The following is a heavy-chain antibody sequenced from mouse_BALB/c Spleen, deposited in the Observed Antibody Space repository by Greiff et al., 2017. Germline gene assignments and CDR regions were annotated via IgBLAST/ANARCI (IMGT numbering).Heavy chain of an antibody. V-gene: IGHV3-8*02. D-gene: IGHD1-1*01. Sequence: EVQLVESGPSLVKPSQTLSLTCSVTGDSITSGYWNWIRKFPGNKLEYMGYISYSGSTYYNPSLKSRISITRDTSKNQYYLQLNSVTTEDTATYYCARYTTVVAEYFDVWGAGTTVTVSS. J-gene: IGHJ1*01. CDR2: ISYSGST. CDR3: ARYTTVVAEYFDV. CDR1: GDSITSGY.